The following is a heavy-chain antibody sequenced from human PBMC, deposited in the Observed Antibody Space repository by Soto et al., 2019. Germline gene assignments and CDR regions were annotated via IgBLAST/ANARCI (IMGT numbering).Heavy chain of an antibody. Sequence: QVQLQESGPGLVRPSGTVCLTCAVSGGSISNGDWWSWVRQPPGKGLEWIGEIHHSGSTNYNPSLKSRVTMSVVPSKNLFSLTLNSVTAADTAFYYCARDQGSHPGDWGQGTLVSVSS. J-gene: IGHJ4*02. CDR3: ARDQGSHPGD. CDR1: GGSISNGDW. V-gene: IGHV4-4*02. D-gene: IGHD6-13*01. CDR2: IHHSGST.